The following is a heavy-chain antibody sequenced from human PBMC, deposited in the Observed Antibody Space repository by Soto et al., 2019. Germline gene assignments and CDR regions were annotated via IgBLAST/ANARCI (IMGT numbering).Heavy chain of an antibody. J-gene: IGHJ4*02. V-gene: IGHV4-59*08. CDR1: GGSISSYY. D-gene: IGHD1-1*01. CDR2: IYYIGST. Sequence: QVQLQESGPGLVKPSETLSLTCTVSGGSISSYYWSWIRQPPGKGLEWIGYIYYIGSTNYNPSLKSRVTNSVAPSKNKFSLKLSSVTAADTAIYHCARRYGYIFDYWGQGTLVTVSS. CDR3: ARRYGYIFDY.